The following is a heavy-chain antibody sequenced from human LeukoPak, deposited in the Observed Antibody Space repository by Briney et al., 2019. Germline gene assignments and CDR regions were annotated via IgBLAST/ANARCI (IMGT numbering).Heavy chain of an antibody. Sequence: SETLSLTCTVSGGSISSSSYYWGWIRQPPGKGLEWIGSIYYSGSTYYNPSLKSRVTISVDTSKNQFSLKLSSVTAADTAVYYCARLSPPYGTTEYWGQGTLVTVSS. CDR3: ARLSPPYGTTEY. J-gene: IGHJ4*02. D-gene: IGHD1-7*01. CDR1: GGSISSSSYY. CDR2: IYYSGST. V-gene: IGHV4-39*07.